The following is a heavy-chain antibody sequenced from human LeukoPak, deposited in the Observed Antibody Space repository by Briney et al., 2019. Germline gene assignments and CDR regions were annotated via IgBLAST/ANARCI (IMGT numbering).Heavy chain of an antibody. CDR3: AAPLWFRELQTFDI. J-gene: IGHJ3*02. V-gene: IGHV1-69*13. D-gene: IGHD3-10*01. Sequence: GASVKVSCKASGYTFIDHYIHWVRQAPGQGLEWMGGIIPIFGTANYAQKFQGRVTITADESTSTAYMELSSLRSEDTAVYYCAAPLWFRELQTFDIWGQGTMVTVSS. CDR2: IIPIFGTA. CDR1: GYTFIDHY.